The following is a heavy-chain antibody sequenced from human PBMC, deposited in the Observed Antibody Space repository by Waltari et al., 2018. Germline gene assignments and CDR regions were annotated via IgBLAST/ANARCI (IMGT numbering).Heavy chain of an antibody. J-gene: IGHJ5*02. CDR1: GGSIRRRGSY. CDR3: ARFSKSANWIDP. Sequence: QLQLQESGPGLVKPSETLSLTCTVSGGSIRRRGSYWGWIRQPPGKGLEWIGSIPYSGITYYNTSLMSRVTISVDTSKNQFSLKLTSVIAAETAVFYCARFSKSANWIDPWGQGTLVTVSS. D-gene: IGHD3-3*02. V-gene: IGHV4-39*01. CDR2: IPYSGIT.